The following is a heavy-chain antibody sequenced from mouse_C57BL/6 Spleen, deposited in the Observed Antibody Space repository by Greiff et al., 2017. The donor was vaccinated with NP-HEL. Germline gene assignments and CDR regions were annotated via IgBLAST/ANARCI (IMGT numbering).Heavy chain of an antibody. CDR2: ISSASSTI. Sequence: EVQLVESGGGLVKPGGSLKLSCAASGFTFSDYGMHWVRQAPEKGLEWVAYISSASSTIYSADTVKGRFPISRDNAKNTLFLQMTSLRSEDTAMYYCARITTVVATDYYAMDYWGQGTSVTVSS. CDR3: ARITTVVATDYYAMDY. D-gene: IGHD1-1*01. V-gene: IGHV5-17*01. CDR1: GFTFSDYG. J-gene: IGHJ4*01.